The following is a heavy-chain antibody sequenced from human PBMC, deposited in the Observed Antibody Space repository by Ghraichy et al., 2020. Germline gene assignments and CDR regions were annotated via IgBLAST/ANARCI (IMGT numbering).Heavy chain of an antibody. D-gene: IGHD3-10*01. CDR3: ARHRGSNNYYGSGSYYFPYYYYYMDV. V-gene: IGHV4-59*08. CDR1: GGSISSYY. Sequence: SETLSLTCTVSGGSISSYYWSWIRQPPGKGLEWIGYIYYSGSTNYNPSLKSRVTISVDTSKNQFSLKLSSVTAADTAVYYCARHRGSNNYYGSGSYYFPYYYYYMDVWGKGTTVTVSS. CDR2: IYYSGST. J-gene: IGHJ6*03.